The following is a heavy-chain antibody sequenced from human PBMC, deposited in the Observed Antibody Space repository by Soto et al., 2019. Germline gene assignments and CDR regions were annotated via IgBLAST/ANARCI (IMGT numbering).Heavy chain of an antibody. D-gene: IGHD1-7*01. V-gene: IGHV3-30*18. CDR2: ISYDGSNK. CDR1: GFTFSSYG. CDR3: AKDRDNWNYGPFDY. J-gene: IGHJ4*02. Sequence: GGSLRLSCAASGFTFSSYGMHWVRQAPGKGLEWVAVISYDGSNKYYADSVKGRFTISRDNSKNTLYLQMNSLRAEDTAVYYCAKDRDNWNYGPFDYWGQGTLVTVSS.